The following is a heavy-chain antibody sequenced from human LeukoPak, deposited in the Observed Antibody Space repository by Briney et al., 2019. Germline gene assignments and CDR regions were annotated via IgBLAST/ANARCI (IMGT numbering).Heavy chain of an antibody. J-gene: IGHJ2*01. CDR3: AAFGYYGGNSGRYWYFDL. V-gene: IGHV1-2*02. D-gene: IGHD4-23*01. Sequence: ASVKVSCKASGYTFTGYYMHWVRQAPGQGLEWMGWINPNSGNTNYAQKFQERVTITRDMSTSTAYMELSSLRSEDTAVYYCAAFGYYGGNSGRYWYFDLWGRGTLVTVSS. CDR1: GYTFTGYY. CDR2: INPNSGNT.